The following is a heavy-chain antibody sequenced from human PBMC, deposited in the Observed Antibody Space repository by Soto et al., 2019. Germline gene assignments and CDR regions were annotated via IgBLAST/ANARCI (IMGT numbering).Heavy chain of an antibody. V-gene: IGHV3-21*01. D-gene: IGHD2-2*01. CDR1: VFTFSSYS. CDR3: ARGDQYCSSTSCSGGAFDI. J-gene: IGHJ3*02. CDR2: ISSSSSYI. Sequence: EVQLVESGGGLVKPGGSLRLSCAASVFTFSSYSMNWVRQAPGKGLEWVSSISSSSSYIYYADSVKGRFTISRDNAKNSLYLQMNSLRAEDTAVYYCARGDQYCSSTSCSGGAFDIWGQGTMVTVSS.